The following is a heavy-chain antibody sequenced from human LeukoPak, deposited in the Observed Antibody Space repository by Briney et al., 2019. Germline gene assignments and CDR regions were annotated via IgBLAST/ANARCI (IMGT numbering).Heavy chain of an antibody. D-gene: IGHD3-22*01. Sequence: SQTLSPTCAISGDSVSSNSAAWNWIRQSPSRGLEWLGRTYYRSKWYNDYAVSVKSRITINPDTSKNQFSLQLNSVTPEDTAVYYCARETNYYDSSGYYHRLFDYWGQGTLVTVSS. CDR2: TYYRSKWYN. CDR1: GDSVSSNSAA. V-gene: IGHV6-1*01. J-gene: IGHJ4*02. CDR3: ARETNYYDSSGYYHRLFDY.